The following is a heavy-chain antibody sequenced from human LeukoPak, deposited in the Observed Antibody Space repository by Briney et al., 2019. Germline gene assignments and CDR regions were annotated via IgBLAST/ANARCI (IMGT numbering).Heavy chain of an antibody. CDR2: IKQDGSEK. CDR1: GFTFSSYW. V-gene: IGHV3-7*01. Sequence: GGSLRFSCAASGFTFSSYWMSWVRQAPGKGLEWVANIKQDGSEKYYVDSVKGRFTISRDNAKNSLYLQMNSLRAEDTAVYYCARVVDFWSGYFDAFDIWGQGTMVTVSS. CDR3: ARVVDFWSGYFDAFDI. J-gene: IGHJ3*02. D-gene: IGHD3-3*01.